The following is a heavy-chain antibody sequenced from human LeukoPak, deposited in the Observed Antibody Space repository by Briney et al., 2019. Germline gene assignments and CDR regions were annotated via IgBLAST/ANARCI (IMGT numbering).Heavy chain of an antibody. CDR2: INHSGST. CDR1: GGSFSGYY. D-gene: IGHD6-6*01. J-gene: IGHJ5*01. V-gene: IGHV4-34*01. Sequence: TSETLSLTCAVYGGSFSGYYWSWIRQPPGKGLEWIGEINHSGSTNYNPSLKSRVTISVDTSKTQFSLKLSSVTAADTAVYYCARGRYSSSSYDSWGQGTLVTVSS. CDR3: ARGRYSSSSYDS.